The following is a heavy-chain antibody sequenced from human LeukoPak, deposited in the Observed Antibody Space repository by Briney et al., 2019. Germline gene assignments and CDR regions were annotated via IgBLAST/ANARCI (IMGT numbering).Heavy chain of an antibody. V-gene: IGHV4-31*03. CDR3: ARVEVFAFDI. D-gene: IGHD1-1*01. Sequence: SETLSLTCTVSGGSISSGGYYWSWIRQHPGKGLEWIGYIYYSGSTYYNPSLKSRVTIPVDTSKNQFSLKLSSVTAADTAVYYCARVEVFAFDIWGQGTMVTVSS. CDR1: GGSISSGGYY. CDR2: IYYSGST. J-gene: IGHJ3*02.